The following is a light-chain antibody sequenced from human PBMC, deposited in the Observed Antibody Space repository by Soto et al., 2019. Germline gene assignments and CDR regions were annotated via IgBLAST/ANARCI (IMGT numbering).Light chain of an antibody. V-gene: IGKV3-20*01. CDR1: QSVTSSY. Sequence: ELVFTQSPGTLSLSPGERATLSCRASQSVTSSYLAWYQQKPGQAPRLLISGATSRATGIPDRFSGSGSGTDFTLTISRREPEDFAVYYCQHYGSSPPYTFGQGTKLEIK. CDR3: QHYGSSPPYT. J-gene: IGKJ2*01. CDR2: GAT.